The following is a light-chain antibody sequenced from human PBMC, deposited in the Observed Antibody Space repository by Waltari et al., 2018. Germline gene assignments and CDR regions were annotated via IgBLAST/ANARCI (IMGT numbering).Light chain of an antibody. J-gene: IGLJ2*01. CDR2: YDN. CDR1: NIGTKS. CDR3: QVWDSATDQVA. V-gene: IGLV3-21*01. Sequence: SYVLTQPPSVSVAPGKTARITCGGNNIGTKSVQWYQQGPGQVPGLVMYYDNDRPSGIPERFSGSNSGDSATLTITRVEAGDEADYYCQVWDSATDQVAFGGGTKLTVL.